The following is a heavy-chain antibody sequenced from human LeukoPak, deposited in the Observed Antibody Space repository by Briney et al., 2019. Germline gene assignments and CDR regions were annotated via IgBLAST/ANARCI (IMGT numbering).Heavy chain of an antibody. CDR1: GFTFSNAW. J-gene: IGHJ4*02. CDR2: IKSKTDGGTT. CDR3: TTNLWDNYFDY. D-gene: IGHD3-16*01. V-gene: IGHV3-15*01. Sequence: GGSLRLSCAASGFTFSNAWTSWVRQAPGKGLEWVGRIKSKTDGGTTDYAAPVKGRFTISRDDSKNTLYLQMNSLKTEDTAVYYCTTNLWDNYFDYWGQGTLVTVSS.